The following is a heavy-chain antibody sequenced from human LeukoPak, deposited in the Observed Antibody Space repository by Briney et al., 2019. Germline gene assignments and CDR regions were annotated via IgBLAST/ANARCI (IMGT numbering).Heavy chain of an antibody. CDR3: ARGSGNIAAAGSFDY. D-gene: IGHD6-13*01. Sequence: PGGSLRLSCAASGFTVSTNYMSWVRQAPGKELEWVSLIYSGGSTYHADSVKGRFTLSRDNSKNTLYLQMNSLRTEDTAVYYCARGSGNIAAAGSFDYWGQGTLVTVSS. J-gene: IGHJ4*02. V-gene: IGHV3-66*02. CDR1: GFTVSTNY. CDR2: IYSGGST.